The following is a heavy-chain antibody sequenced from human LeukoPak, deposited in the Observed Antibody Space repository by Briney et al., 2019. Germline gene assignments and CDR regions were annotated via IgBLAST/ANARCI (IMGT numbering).Heavy chain of an antibody. J-gene: IGHJ4*02. V-gene: IGHV3-43*02. CDR3: AKDTARLEGYYND. CDR2: ISGDGGST. D-gene: IGHD3-9*01. Sequence: GGSLRLSCAASGFTFDDYAMHWVRHAPGKGLEWVCLISGDGGSTYYADSVKGRFTISRDNSKNSLYLQMNSLRTEDTALYYCAKDTARLEGYYNDWGQGTLVTVSS. CDR1: GFTFDDYA.